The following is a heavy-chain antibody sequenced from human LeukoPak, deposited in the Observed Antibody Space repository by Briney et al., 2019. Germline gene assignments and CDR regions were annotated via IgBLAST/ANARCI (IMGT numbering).Heavy chain of an antibody. CDR3: AHIGSDEVYCDY. CDR2: IYWNGDK. J-gene: IGHJ4*02. CDR1: GFSLSTSGVG. D-gene: IGHD1-26*01. V-gene: IGHV2-5*01. Sequence: SGPTLVKPTQTLTLTCTFSGFSLSTSGVGVGWIRQPPGKALEWLAFIYWNGDKRSSPSLKSRLTITKDIFKNQVVLKMTNMDPVDPATYYCAHIGSDEVYCDYWGQGTLVTVSS.